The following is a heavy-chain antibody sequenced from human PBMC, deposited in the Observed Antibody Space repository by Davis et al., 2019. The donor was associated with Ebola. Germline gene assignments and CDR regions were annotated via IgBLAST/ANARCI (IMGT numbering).Heavy chain of an antibody. CDR1: GFTVSSNY. Sequence: PGGSLRLSCAASGFTVSSNYMSWVRQAPGKGLEWVSVIYSGGSTYYADSVKGRFTISRDNSKNTLYLQMNSLRAEDTAVYYCARGSRGAPIDYWGQGTLVTVSS. D-gene: IGHD2-15*01. J-gene: IGHJ4*02. CDR3: ARGSRGAPIDY. CDR2: IYSGGST. V-gene: IGHV3-53*01.